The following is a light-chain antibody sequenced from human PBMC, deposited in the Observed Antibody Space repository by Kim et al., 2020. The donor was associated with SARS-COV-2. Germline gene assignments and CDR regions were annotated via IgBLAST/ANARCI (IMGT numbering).Light chain of an antibody. CDR1: RSNIGSNY. CDR2: RNN. J-gene: IGLJ3*02. CDR3: AAWDDSLSGGV. V-gene: IGLV1-47*01. Sequence: QSVLTQPPSASGTPGQGVTISCSRSRSNIGSNYVYWYQQLPGTAPKLLIYRNNQRPSGVPDRFSGSKSGTSASLAISGLRSEDEADYYCAAWDDSLSGGVFGGGTQLTVL.